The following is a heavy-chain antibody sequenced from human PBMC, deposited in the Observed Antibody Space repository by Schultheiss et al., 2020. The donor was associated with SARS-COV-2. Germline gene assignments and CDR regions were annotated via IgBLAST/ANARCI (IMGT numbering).Heavy chain of an antibody. V-gene: IGHV3-53*01. CDR1: GADVRSNY. D-gene: IGHD6-19*01. CDR2: MYNYGTP. J-gene: IGHJ4*02. Sequence: GGSLRLSCTVSGADVRSNYMSWIRQSPGKGPEWLSLMYNYGTPDYADSVRGRLSVSRDNSKNTLYLQMNSLKFEDTAVYYCASASSAWSYFDSWGQGTLVTVSS. CDR3: ASASSAWSYFDS.